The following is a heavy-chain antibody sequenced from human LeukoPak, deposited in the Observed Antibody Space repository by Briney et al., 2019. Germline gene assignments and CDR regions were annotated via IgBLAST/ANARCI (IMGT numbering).Heavy chain of an antibody. CDR2: IWYDGSNK. J-gene: IGHJ6*02. V-gene: IGHV3-33*01. CDR1: GFTFSSYG. CDR3: ARVQSAYYYYYGMDV. Sequence: GGYLRLSCAASGFTFSSYGMHWVRQAPGKGLEWVAVIWYDGSNKYYADSVKGRFTISRDNSKNTLYLQMNSLRAEDTAVYYCARVQSAYYYYYGMDVWGQGTTVTVSS.